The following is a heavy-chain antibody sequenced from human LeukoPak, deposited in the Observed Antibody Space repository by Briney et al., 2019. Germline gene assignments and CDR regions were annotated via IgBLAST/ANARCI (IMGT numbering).Heavy chain of an antibody. Sequence: VASVKVSCKASGYTFTGYYMHWVRQAPGQGLEWMGWINPNSGGTNYAQKFQGRVTMTRDTSISTAYMDLSRLRSDDTAVYYRARELAAAGTFYYGMDVWGQGTTVTVSS. V-gene: IGHV1-2*02. CDR1: GYTFTGYY. CDR2: INPNSGGT. CDR3: ARELAAAGTFYYGMDV. D-gene: IGHD6-13*01. J-gene: IGHJ6*02.